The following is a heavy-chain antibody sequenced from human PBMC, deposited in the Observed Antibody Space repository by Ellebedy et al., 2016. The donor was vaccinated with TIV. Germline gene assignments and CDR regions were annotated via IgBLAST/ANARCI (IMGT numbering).Heavy chain of an antibody. J-gene: IGHJ4*02. CDR3: ATESAGSGRQALAC. CDR1: NTSSA. Sequence: PGGSLRLSCAASNTSSAMHWVRQAPGKGLEWLALINFDGSEKLYGDSVQGRFTISRDHSKNTFYLQMNSLRAEDTALYYCATESAGSGRQALACWGQGTLVTVSS. D-gene: IGHD6-19*01. CDR2: INFDGSEK. V-gene: IGHV3-30*02.